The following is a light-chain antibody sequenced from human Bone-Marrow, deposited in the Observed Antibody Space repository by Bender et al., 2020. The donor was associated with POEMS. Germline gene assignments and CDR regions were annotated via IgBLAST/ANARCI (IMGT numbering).Light chain of an antibody. Sequence: SYEVTQPPSVSVSPGQTASITCSGDDLGDKYVAWYQQKPGQSPVLVIYQDTKRPSGIPERFSGSNSGNTATLTISGTQAMDEDDYDCRAWGTYSVIFGGGTKLTVL. J-gene: IGLJ2*01. CDR2: QDT. CDR3: RAWGTYSVI. CDR1: DLGDKY. V-gene: IGLV3-1*01.